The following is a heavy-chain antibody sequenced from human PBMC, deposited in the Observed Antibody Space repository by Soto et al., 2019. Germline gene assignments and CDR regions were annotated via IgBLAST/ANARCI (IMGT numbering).Heavy chain of an antibody. J-gene: IGHJ3*02. CDR1: GFTFSTFG. CDR3: AKVRLRFPRLRGNAFDI. V-gene: IGHV3-30*18. CDR2: ISYDGSKK. D-gene: IGHD3-16*01. Sequence: QVQLVESGGGVVQPGRSLRLSCAASGFTFSTFGMHWVRQAPGKGLERVAIISYDGSKKYYADSVKGRFTISRDNSKNTLSLQMNSLRPEDTAGYYCAKVRLRFPRLRGNAFDIWGQGTMVIVSS.